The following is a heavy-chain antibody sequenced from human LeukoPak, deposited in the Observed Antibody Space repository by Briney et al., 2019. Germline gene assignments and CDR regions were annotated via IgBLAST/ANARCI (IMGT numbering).Heavy chain of an antibody. D-gene: IGHD3-22*01. Sequence: PSETLSLTCAVYGESFSGYYWSWIRQPPGKGLEWIGEINHSGSTNYNPSLKSRVTISVDTSKNQFSLKLSSVTAADTAVYYCARVGCYCDSSIDYWGQGTLVTVSS. CDR3: ARVGCYCDSSIDY. CDR1: GESFSGYY. J-gene: IGHJ4*02. CDR2: INHSGST. V-gene: IGHV4-34*01.